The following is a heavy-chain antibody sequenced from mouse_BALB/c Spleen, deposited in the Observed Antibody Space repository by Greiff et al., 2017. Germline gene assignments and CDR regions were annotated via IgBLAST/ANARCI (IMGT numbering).Heavy chain of an antibody. CDR2: ISSGGSYT. CDR3: ARHGGYAVGMSPMDY. CDR1: GFTFSSYG. Sequence: EVKLQESGGDLVKPGGSLKLSCAASGFTFSSYGMSWVRQTPDKRLEWVATISSGGSYTYYPDSVKGRFTISRDNAKNTLYLQMSSLKSEDTAMYYCARHGGYAVGMSPMDYWGQGTSVTVSS. D-gene: IGHD2-14*01. V-gene: IGHV5-6*01. J-gene: IGHJ4*01.